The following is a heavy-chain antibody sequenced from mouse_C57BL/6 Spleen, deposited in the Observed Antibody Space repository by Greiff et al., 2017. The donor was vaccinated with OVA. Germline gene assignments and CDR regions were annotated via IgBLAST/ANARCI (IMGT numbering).Heavy chain of an antibody. CDR1: GYSITSGYY. V-gene: IGHV3-6*01. CDR3: ARDLYYGSSLYYAMDY. Sequence: EVKLQESGPGLVKPSQSLSLTCSVTGYSITSGYYWNWIRQFPGNKLEWMGYISYDGSNNYNPSLKNRISITRDTSKNQFFLKLNSVTTEDTATYYCARDLYYGSSLYYAMDYWGQGTSVTVSS. J-gene: IGHJ4*01. D-gene: IGHD1-1*01. CDR2: ISYDGSN.